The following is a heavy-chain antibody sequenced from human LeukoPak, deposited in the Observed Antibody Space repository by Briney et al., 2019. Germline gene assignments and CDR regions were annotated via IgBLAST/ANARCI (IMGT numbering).Heavy chain of an antibody. Sequence: GASVKVSCKASGGTFSSYAISWVRQAPGQGLEWMGGIIPIFGTANYAQKFQGRVTITTDESTSTAYMELSGLRSEDTAVYYCARGEIFAGYYYYMDVWGKGTTVTVSS. J-gene: IGHJ6*03. CDR3: ARGEIFAGYYYYMDV. D-gene: IGHD3-3*01. CDR1: GGTFSSYA. V-gene: IGHV1-69*05. CDR2: IIPIFGTA.